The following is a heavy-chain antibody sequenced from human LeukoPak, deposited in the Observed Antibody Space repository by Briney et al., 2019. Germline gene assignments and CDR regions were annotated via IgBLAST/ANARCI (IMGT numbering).Heavy chain of an antibody. CDR1: GYTFTSYY. V-gene: IGHV1-46*01. CDR2: INPSGGST. Sequence: ASVKVSCKASGYTFTSYYMHWVRQAPGQGLEWMGIINPSGGSTSYAQKFQGRVTMTRDMSTSTVYMELSSLRSEDTAVYYCARDPQSHSNYAGLDYWGQGTLVTVSS. CDR3: ARDPQSHSNYAGLDY. D-gene: IGHD4-11*01. J-gene: IGHJ4*02.